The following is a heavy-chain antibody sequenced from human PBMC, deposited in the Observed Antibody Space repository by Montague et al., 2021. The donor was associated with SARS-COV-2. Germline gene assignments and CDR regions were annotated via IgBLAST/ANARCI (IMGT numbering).Heavy chain of an antibody. CDR2: ISYTGST. V-gene: IGHV4-39*01. CDR3: AGLYIQNTLVGASRRRWFDP. J-gene: IGHJ5*02. D-gene: IGHD1-26*01. Sequence: SETLSLTCSVSGDSMSGSNSYWGWIRQPPGKGLESIGSISYTGSTSYNASLKSRVTMSVDTSKNEFSLRLSSVTASDTAVYYCAGLYIQNTLVGASRRRWFDPWGQGTLVTVSS. CDR1: GDSMSGSNSY.